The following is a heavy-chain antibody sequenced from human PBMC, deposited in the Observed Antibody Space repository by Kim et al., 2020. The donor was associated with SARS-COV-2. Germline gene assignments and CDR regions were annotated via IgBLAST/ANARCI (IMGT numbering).Heavy chain of an antibody. J-gene: IGHJ3*02. Sequence: SETLSLTCAVYGGSFSGYYWSWIRQPPGKGLEWIGEINHSGSTNYNPSLKSRVTISVDTSKNQFSLKLSSVTAADTAVYYCARGLGPLWFGELFTSDAFDIWGQGPMVTVSS. CDR1: GGSFSGYY. V-gene: IGHV4-34*01. CDR3: ARGLGPLWFGELFTSDAFDI. CDR2: INHSGST. D-gene: IGHD3-10*01.